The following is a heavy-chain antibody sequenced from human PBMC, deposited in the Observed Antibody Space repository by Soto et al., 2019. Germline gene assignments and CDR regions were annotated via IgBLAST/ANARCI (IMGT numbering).Heavy chain of an antibody. V-gene: IGHV3-33*01. CDR2: IWHDGKNK. CDR1: GFAFSNFG. J-gene: IGHJ4*02. CDR3: ARDPGQDEAMDY. Sequence: QVQVVESGGGVVQPGRSLRLSCEASGFAFSNFGMYWVRQVPGKGLEWVAVIWHDGKNKDYADYAKGRFTISRDNSKNILYLEMNSLRVEDTAVYYCARDPGQDEAMDYWGQGTLVTVSS.